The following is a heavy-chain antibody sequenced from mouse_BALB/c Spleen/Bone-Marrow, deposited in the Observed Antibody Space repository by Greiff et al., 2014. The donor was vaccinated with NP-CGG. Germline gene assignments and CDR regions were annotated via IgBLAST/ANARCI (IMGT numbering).Heavy chain of an antibody. J-gene: IGHJ3*01. D-gene: IGHD2-12*01. CDR2: IYPGNSDT. CDR3: TRCYYRFSAWFAY. V-gene: IGHV1-5*01. CDR1: GYTFTSYW. Sequence: VQLKESGTVLARPGASVKMSCKASGYTFTSYWMHWVKQRPGQGLEWIGAIYPGNSDTSYNQKFKGKAKLTAVTSTSTAYMELSSLTNEDSAVYYCTRCYYRFSAWFAYWGQGTLVTVSA.